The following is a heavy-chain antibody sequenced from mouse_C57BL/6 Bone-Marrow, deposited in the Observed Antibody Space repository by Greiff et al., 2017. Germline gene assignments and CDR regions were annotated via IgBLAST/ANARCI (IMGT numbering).Heavy chain of an antibody. CDR3: ASDYYSPLYAMDY. Sequence: VQLQQPGAELVKPGASVKLSCKASGYTFTSYWMHWVKQRPGQGLEWIGMIHPNSGSTNYNEKFKSKATLTVDKSSSTAYMQLSSLTSEDSAVYYCASDYYSPLYAMDYWGQGTSVTVSS. CDR2: IHPNSGST. J-gene: IGHJ4*01. V-gene: IGHV1-64*01. D-gene: IGHD2-12*01. CDR1: GYTFTSYW.